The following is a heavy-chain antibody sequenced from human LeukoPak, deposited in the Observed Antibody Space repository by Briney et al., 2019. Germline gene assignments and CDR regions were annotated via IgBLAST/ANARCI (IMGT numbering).Heavy chain of an antibody. Sequence: SETLSLTCTVSGGSISSGSYYWSWIRQPAGKGLEWIGRIYTSGSTNYNPSLKSRVTISVDTSKNQFSLKLSSVTAADTAVYYCARGFKGEAFDIWGQGTMVTVSS. CDR2: IYTSGST. V-gene: IGHV4-61*02. D-gene: IGHD3-10*01. CDR1: GGSISSGSYY. CDR3: ARGFKGEAFDI. J-gene: IGHJ3*02.